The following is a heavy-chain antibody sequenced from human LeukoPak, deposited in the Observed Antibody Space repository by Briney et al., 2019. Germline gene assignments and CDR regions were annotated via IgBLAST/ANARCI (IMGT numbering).Heavy chain of an antibody. V-gene: IGHV3-49*05. Sequence: KTGGSLRLSCTASGFTFGDYAMSWFRQAPGKGLEWVGFIRSKAYGGTTEYAASVKGRFTISRYDSKSIAYLQMNSLKTEDTAVYYCTRDKSPYYYGSGSSNWFDPWGQGTLVTVSS. J-gene: IGHJ5*02. CDR2: IRSKAYGGTT. CDR1: GFTFGDYA. D-gene: IGHD3-10*01. CDR3: TRDKSPYYYGSGSSNWFDP.